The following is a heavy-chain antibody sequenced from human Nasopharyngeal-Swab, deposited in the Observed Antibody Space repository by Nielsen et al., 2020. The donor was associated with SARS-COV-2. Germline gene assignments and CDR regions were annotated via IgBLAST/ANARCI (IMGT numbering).Heavy chain of an antibody. D-gene: IGHD5-24*01. CDR1: GFTFSRYW. CDR3: LRDGYNGAFDI. Sequence: GESLKISCAASGFTFSRYWMDWVRQAPGKGLEWVSRINSDESTRRYADSVKGRFTISRDNARNTLYLEMNSLRAEDTAVYYCLRDGYNGAFDIWGQGTMVTVSS. CDR2: INSDESTR. V-gene: IGHV3-74*01. J-gene: IGHJ3*02.